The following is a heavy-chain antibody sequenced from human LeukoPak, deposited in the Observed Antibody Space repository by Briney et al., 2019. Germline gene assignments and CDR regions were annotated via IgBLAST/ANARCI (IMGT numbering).Heavy chain of an antibody. J-gene: IGHJ3*02. CDR2: INPNSGGT. Sequence: GASVKVSCKASGYTFTGYYMHWVRQAPGQGLEWMGWINPNSGGTNYAQKFQGRVTMTRDTSISTAYMGLRSLRSDDTAVYYCARVVEMATIDAFDIWGQGTMVTVSS. D-gene: IGHD5-24*01. CDR1: GYTFTGYY. CDR3: ARVVEMATIDAFDI. V-gene: IGHV1-2*02.